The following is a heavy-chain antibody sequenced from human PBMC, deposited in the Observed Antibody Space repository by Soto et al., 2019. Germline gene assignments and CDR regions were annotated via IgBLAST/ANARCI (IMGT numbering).Heavy chain of an antibody. J-gene: IGHJ6*02. V-gene: IGHV4-31*03. Sequence: KPSETLSLTCTVSGGSISSGGYYWSWIRQHPGKGLEWIGYIYYSGSTYYNPSLKSRVTISVDTSKNQFSLKLSSVTAADTAVYYCAREGGYDFWSGFASVAYGMDVWGQGTTVTVS. D-gene: IGHD3-3*01. CDR2: IYYSGST. CDR3: AREGGYDFWSGFASVAYGMDV. CDR1: GGSISSGGYY.